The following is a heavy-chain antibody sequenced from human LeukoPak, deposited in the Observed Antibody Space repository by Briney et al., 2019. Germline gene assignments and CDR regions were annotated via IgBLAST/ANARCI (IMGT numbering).Heavy chain of an antibody. CDR2: IKADGSEK. D-gene: IGHD5-18*01. V-gene: IGHV3-7*01. CDR1: GFTFSGYW. J-gene: IGHJ5*02. Sequence: PGGSLRLSCAASGFTFSGYWLTWVRQAPGKGLEWVANIKADGSEKNYVDSVKGRFTISRDNAKNSLYLQMNSLRAEDTAVYYCARLGYGNGRVNWFDPWGQGNLVTVSS. CDR3: ARLGYGNGRVNWFDP.